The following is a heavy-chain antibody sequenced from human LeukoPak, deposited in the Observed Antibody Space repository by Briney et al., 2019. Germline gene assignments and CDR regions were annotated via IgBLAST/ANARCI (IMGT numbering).Heavy chain of an antibody. CDR2: IYTSGST. V-gene: IGHV4-61*02. J-gene: IGHJ4*02. Sequence: SETLSLTCTVSGGSLSSGSYYWSWIRQPARKGLEWIGRIYTSGSTNYNPSLKSRVTISVDTSKNQFSLKLSSVTAADTAVYYCAREGYDILTGYSIDYWGQGTLVTVSS. CDR3: AREGYDILTGYSIDY. CDR1: GGSLSSGSYY. D-gene: IGHD3-9*01.